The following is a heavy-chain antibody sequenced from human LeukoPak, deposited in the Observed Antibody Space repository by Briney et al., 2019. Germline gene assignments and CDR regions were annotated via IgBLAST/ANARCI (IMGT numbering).Heavy chain of an antibody. Sequence: ASVKVSCRASGYTFTSYGISWVRQAPGQGLEWMGWISAYNGNTNYAQKLQGRVTMTTDTSTSTAYMELRSLRSDDTAVYYCAREGLHRVETHYGMDVWGQGTTVTVSS. CDR1: GYTFTSYG. V-gene: IGHV1-18*01. CDR2: ISAYNGNT. D-gene: IGHD1-14*01. CDR3: AREGLHRVETHYGMDV. J-gene: IGHJ6*02.